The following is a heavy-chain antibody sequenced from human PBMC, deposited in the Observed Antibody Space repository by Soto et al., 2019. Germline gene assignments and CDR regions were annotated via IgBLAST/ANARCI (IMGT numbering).Heavy chain of an antibody. Sequence: GGSLRLSCAASGFTFSSYAMSWVRQAPGKGLEWVSAISGSGGSTYYADSVKGRFTISRDNSKNTLYLQMNSLRAEDTAVYYCPKPGSITIIVGVHPLDYWGQGTLVTVSS. V-gene: IGHV3-23*01. CDR2: ISGSGGST. D-gene: IGHD3-22*01. CDR1: GFTFSSYA. CDR3: PKPGSITIIVGVHPLDY. J-gene: IGHJ4*02.